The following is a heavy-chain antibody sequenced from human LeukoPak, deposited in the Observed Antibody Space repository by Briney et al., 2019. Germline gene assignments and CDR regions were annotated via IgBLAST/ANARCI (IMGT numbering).Heavy chain of an antibody. CDR1: GLTFSNAW. Sequence: PGGSLRLSCAASGLTFSNAWLSWVRQAPGKGLEWVGRLKSKTDGGTTDYAAPVKGRFTISRDDSKNTLYLQMNTLKTEDTAVYYCTRAVPPYCGGDCYSASDYWGQGTLVTVSS. CDR3: TRAVPPYCGGDCYSASDY. D-gene: IGHD2-21*02. V-gene: IGHV3-15*01. CDR2: LKSKTDGGTT. J-gene: IGHJ4*02.